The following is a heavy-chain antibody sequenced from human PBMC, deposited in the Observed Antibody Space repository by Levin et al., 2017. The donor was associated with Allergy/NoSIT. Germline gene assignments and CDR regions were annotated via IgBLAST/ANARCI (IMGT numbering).Heavy chain of an antibody. CDR1: GGSISSSNW. V-gene: IGHV4-4*02. CDR2: IDHSGGA. Sequence: SCAVSGGSISSSNWWSWVRQPPGKGLEWIGQIDHSGGASYGPSLKSRVTILLDRSNNQFSLKMTSVTAADTAVYYCVRHGPGPYYFDYWGQGTLVTVSS. J-gene: IGHJ4*02. CDR3: VRHGPGPYYFDY.